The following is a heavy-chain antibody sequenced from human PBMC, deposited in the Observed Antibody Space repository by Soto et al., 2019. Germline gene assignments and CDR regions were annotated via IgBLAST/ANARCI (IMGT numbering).Heavy chain of an antibody. CDR2: ISGSGGST. CDR1: GFTFSSYA. CDR3: XXXXXGYDAFDI. J-gene: IGHJ3*02. D-gene: IGHD3-22*01. V-gene: IGHV3-23*01. Sequence: EVQLLESGGGLVQPGGSLRLSCAASGFTFSSYAMSWVRQAPGKGLEWVSAISGSGGSTYYADSVKGRFTISRDNXXXXXXXXXXXXXXXXXXXXXXXXXXXGYDAFDIWGQGTMVTVSS.